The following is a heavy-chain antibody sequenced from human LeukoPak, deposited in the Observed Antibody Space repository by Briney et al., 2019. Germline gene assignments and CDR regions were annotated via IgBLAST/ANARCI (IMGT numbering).Heavy chain of an antibody. Sequence: PGGSLRLSCAASGFTFRSFEMNWVRQAPGKGLEWLSYIGTIGSPIYYADSVKGRFTISRDNARNSLCLQMNSLRVEDTAVDYCASFYDSSGRDYWGQGTLVTVSS. J-gene: IGHJ4*02. V-gene: IGHV3-48*03. D-gene: IGHD3-22*01. CDR2: IGTIGSPI. CDR1: GFTFRSFE. CDR3: ASFYDSSGRDY.